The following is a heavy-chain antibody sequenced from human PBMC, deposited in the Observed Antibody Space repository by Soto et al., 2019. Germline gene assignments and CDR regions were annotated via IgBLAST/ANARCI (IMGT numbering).Heavy chain of an antibody. V-gene: IGHV4-59*08. CDR1: GGNLDDYY. CDR2: IYYSGNT. CDR3: ARTHFYNNNWYFSY. Sequence: SETLSLTCTVAGGNLDDYYWSWIRQPPGKGQEWIGSIYYSGNTYYNPFFRSRVTLSVDTSRNQFSLRLSSPTAADTALYYCARTHFYNNNWYFSYWGQGALVTVSS. J-gene: IGHJ4*02. D-gene: IGHD6-13*01.